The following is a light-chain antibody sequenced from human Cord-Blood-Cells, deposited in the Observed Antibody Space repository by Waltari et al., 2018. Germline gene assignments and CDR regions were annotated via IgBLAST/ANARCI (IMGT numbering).Light chain of an antibody. Sequence: EIVLTQAHGTLYLSPVERATLSCRASQSVSSSYLAWYQQKHGQAPRLLIYGASSRATGIPDRFSGSGSGTDFTLTISRLEPEDFAVYYCQQYGSSPLTFGGGTKVEIK. CDR2: GAS. CDR3: QQYGSSPLT. V-gene: IGKV3-20*01. CDR1: QSVSSSY. J-gene: IGKJ4*01.